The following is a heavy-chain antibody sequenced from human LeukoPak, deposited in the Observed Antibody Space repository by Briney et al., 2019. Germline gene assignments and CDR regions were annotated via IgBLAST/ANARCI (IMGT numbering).Heavy chain of an antibody. Sequence: PGRSLRLSCAASGFTFSSHAIHWVRQAPGKGLEWVAAISYDGIDKLYADSVKGRFTISRDNVRNTLYLQMDSLRAGDTAVYFCARDRGFCSGTSCAYIYYYMDVWGNGTTASVSS. D-gene: IGHD2-2*01. CDR3: ARDRGFCSGTSCAYIYYYMDV. CDR1: GFTFSSHA. J-gene: IGHJ6*03. V-gene: IGHV3-30*01. CDR2: ISYDGIDK.